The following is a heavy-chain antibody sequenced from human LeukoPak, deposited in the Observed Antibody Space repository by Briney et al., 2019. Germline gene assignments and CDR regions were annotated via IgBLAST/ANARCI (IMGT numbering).Heavy chain of an antibody. V-gene: IGHV3-15*01. D-gene: IGHD3-10*01. CDR1: GFTFSNAW. CDR2: IKSNSDGGTT. Sequence: GGSLRLSCAASGFTFSNAWMTWVRQAPGKGLEWLGRIKSNSDGGTTDYAAPVKGRFTISRDDSNTTLYLQMNGLKTEDTAVYYCIGSGNYYRVFDYWDQGTLVTVSS. CDR3: IGSGNYYRVFDY. J-gene: IGHJ4*02.